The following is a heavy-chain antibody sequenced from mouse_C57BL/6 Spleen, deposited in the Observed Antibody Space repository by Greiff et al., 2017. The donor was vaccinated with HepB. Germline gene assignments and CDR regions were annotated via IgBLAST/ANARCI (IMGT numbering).Heavy chain of an antibody. Sequence: VQLQQSGAELVKPGASVKLSCKASGYTFTSYWMHWVKQRPGQGLEWIGMIHPNSGSTNYNEKFKSKATLTVDKSSSTAYMQLSSLTSEDSAVYYCDRSGYYDYEGFAYWGQGTLVTVSA. J-gene: IGHJ3*01. CDR1: GYTFTSYW. CDR3: DRSGYYDYEGFAY. CDR2: IHPNSGST. V-gene: IGHV1-64*01. D-gene: IGHD2-4*01.